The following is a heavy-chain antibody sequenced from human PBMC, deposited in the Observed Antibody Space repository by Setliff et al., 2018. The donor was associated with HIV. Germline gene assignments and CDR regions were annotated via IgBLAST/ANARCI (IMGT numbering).Heavy chain of an antibody. CDR3: AREKDTRFGSWSWAFDM. CDR2: IYYSGST. CDR1: GGSVSSGSYY. J-gene: IGHJ3*02. Sequence: SETLSLTCTVSGGSVSSGSYYWSWIRQPPGKGLEWIGYIYYSGSTKHNPSLKSRVTISIDTSKNQFSLKLNSVTAADTAVYYCAREKDTRFGSWSWAFDMWGQGTQVTVSS. V-gene: IGHV4-61*01. D-gene: IGHD3-10*01.